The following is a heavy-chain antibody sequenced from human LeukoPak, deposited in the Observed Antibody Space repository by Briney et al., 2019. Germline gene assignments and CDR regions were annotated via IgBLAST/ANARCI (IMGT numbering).Heavy chain of an antibody. CDR2: ISGSGQNT. V-gene: IGHV3-23*01. CDR1: GFTFNKYA. J-gene: IGHJ4*01. Sequence: GGSLRLSCAASGFTFNKYAMTWVRQAPGKGLEWVSVISGSGQNTYYADSVKGRFTISRDNFKNMMYLQMDSLRVEDTAVCYCTLRTDYWGQGILVSVSS. CDR3: TLRTDY.